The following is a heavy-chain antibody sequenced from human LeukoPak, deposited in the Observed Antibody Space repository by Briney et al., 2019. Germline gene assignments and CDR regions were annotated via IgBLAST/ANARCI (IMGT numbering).Heavy chain of an antibody. J-gene: IGHJ4*02. V-gene: IGHV4-39*01. Sequence: PSETLSLTCSVSGASVSGGTYYWGWIRQPPGKGLEWIGSIYYTGSTYDNPSLKSRVTISVDTSKNQFSLKLSSVTAADTAVYYCARRGGSGRAFDYWGQGTLVTVSS. CDR1: GASVSGGTYY. CDR2: IYYTGST. D-gene: IGHD1-26*01. CDR3: ARRGGSGRAFDY.